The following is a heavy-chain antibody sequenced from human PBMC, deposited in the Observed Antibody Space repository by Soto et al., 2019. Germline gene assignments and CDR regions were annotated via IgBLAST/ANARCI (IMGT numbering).Heavy chain of an antibody. CDR3: AHRRVSIFRVAWYNWFAP. V-gene: IGHV2-5*02. CDR1: GFSLTTSGVG. D-gene: IGHD2-15*01. CDR2: IFWDDDK. Sequence: QITLKESGPTLVKPTQTLTLTCTFSGFSLTTSGVGVGWIHQPPGNALELFALIFWDDDKRYSPSLGSRLTITKNTSKNQVALAMTNMDPLDTATYFCAHRRVSIFRVAWYNWFAPWGQGSLVTVS. J-gene: IGHJ5*02.